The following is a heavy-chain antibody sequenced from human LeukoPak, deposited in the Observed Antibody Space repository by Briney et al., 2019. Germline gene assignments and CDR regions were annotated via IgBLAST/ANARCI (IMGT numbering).Heavy chain of an antibody. V-gene: IGHV4-34*01. CDR1: GGSFSGYY. Sequence: SETLSLTCAVYGGSFSGYYWSWIRQPPGKGLEWIGEINHSGRTNYNPSLKSRVTILVDTSKNQFSLKLSSVTAADTAVYYCARRKPEGYSSSWYSFTGAFDIWGQGTMVTVSS. CDR3: ARRKPEGYSSSWYSFTGAFDI. D-gene: IGHD6-13*01. CDR2: INHSGRT. J-gene: IGHJ3*02.